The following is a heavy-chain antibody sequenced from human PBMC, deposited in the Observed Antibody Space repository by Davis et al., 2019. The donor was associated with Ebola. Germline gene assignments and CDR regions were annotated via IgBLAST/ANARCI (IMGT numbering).Heavy chain of an antibody. CDR3: AKGGGWYMDV. CDR2: INHSGST. J-gene: IGHJ6*03. Sequence: PSETLSLTCAVYGGSFSGYYWSWIRQPPGKGLEWIGEINHSGSTNYNPSLKSRVTISVDTSKNQFSLKLSSVTAADTAVYYCAKGGGWYMDVWGKGTTVTVSS. D-gene: IGHD3-16*01. V-gene: IGHV4-34*01. CDR1: GGSFSGYY.